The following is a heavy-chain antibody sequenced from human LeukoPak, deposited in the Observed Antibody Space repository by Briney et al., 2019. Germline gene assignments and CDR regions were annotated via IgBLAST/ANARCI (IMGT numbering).Heavy chain of an antibody. V-gene: IGHV4-39*07. CDR1: GGSISSGGYY. D-gene: IGHD3-10*01. Sequence: KPSETLSLTCTVSGGSISSGGYYWGWIRQPPGKGLEWIGSIYYSGSTYYNPSLKSRVTISVDTSKNQFSLKLSSVTAADTAVYYYARNLWFGELLRAPPDYWGQGTLVTVSS. CDR3: ARNLWFGELLRAPPDY. CDR2: IYYSGST. J-gene: IGHJ4*02.